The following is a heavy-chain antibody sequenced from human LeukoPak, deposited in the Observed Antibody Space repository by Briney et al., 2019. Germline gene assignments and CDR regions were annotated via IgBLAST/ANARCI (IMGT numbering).Heavy chain of an antibody. V-gene: IGHV6-1*01. Sequence: SQTLSLTCAISGDSVSSNSVTWNWIRQSPSRGLEWLGRTYYRSAWYNDCAVSVRGRITVNPDTSKNQFSLHLNSVTPEDTAVYYCARRLTQYDCFDPWGQGILVTVSS. CDR3: ARRLTQYDCFDP. CDR1: GDSVSSNSVT. J-gene: IGHJ5*02. D-gene: IGHD2-2*01. CDR2: TYYRSAWYN.